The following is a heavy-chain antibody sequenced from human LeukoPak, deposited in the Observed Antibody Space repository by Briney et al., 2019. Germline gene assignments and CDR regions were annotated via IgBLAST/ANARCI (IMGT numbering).Heavy chain of an antibody. CDR1: GFTFSSYS. Sequence: GGSLRPSCAASGFTFSSYSMNWVRQAPGKGLEWVSSISSSSSYIYYADSVKGRFTISRDNAKNSLYLQMNSLRAEDTAVYYCARAQVVTAIYYYYGMDVWGQGTTVTVSS. J-gene: IGHJ6*02. D-gene: IGHD2-21*02. CDR2: ISSSSSYI. V-gene: IGHV3-21*01. CDR3: ARAQVVTAIYYYYGMDV.